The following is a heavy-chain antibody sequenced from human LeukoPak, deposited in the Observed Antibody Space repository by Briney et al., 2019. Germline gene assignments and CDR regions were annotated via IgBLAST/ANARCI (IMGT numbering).Heavy chain of an antibody. D-gene: IGHD6-19*01. CDR1: GFTFSSYA. CDR2: ISYDGSNK. J-gene: IGHJ3*02. CDR3: ARVAGTEDAFDI. Sequence: GGSLRLSCAASGFTFSSYAMHWVRQAPGKGLEWVAVISYDGSNKYYADSVKGRFTISRDNSKNTLYLQMNSLRAEDTAVYYCARVAGTEDAFDIWGQGTMVTVSS. V-gene: IGHV3-30*14.